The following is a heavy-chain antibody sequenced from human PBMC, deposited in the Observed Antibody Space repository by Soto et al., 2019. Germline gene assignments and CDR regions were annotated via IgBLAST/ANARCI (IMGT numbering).Heavy chain of an antibody. Sequence: PGGSLRLSCASSGFTFSSYGMHWVRQAPGKGLEWVAVIWYDGSNKYYADSVKGRFTISRDNSKNTLYLQMNSLRAEDTAVYYCARDTYYDSSGYYPFFDYWGQGTLVTVSS. D-gene: IGHD3-22*01. J-gene: IGHJ4*02. CDR1: GFTFSSYG. CDR2: IWYDGSNK. V-gene: IGHV3-33*01. CDR3: ARDTYYDSSGYYPFFDY.